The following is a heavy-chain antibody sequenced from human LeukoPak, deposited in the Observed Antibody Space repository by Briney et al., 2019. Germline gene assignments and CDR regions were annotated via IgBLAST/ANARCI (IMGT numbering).Heavy chain of an antibody. CDR3: AKGRFSAARPNDAFDI. Sequence: GGSLRLSCAASGFTFSSYGMHWVRQAPGKGLEWVAVISFDGSNKYYADSVKGRFTISRDNSKNTLYLQMNSPRPEDTAVYYCAKGRFSAARPNDAFDIWGQGTMVTVSS. CDR1: GFTFSSYG. D-gene: IGHD6-6*01. V-gene: IGHV3-30*18. CDR2: ISFDGSNK. J-gene: IGHJ3*02.